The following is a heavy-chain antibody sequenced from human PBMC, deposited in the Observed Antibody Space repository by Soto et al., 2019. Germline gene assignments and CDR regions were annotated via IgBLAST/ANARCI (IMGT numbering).Heavy chain of an antibody. D-gene: IGHD3-9*01. V-gene: IGHV4-4*02. J-gene: IGHJ6*02. CDR3: ARGYYDILILTGSYKESYYHGMDV. Sequence: SETLSLTCAVSGGSMRSNNRWSWVRQPPGKGLEWIGEIFHSGSTNYNPSLKTRVTISVDKSKNQFSLKLSSVTAADTAVYYCARGYYDILILTGSYKESYYHGMDVWGQGTTVTVSS. CDR2: IFHSGST. CDR1: GGSMRSNNR.